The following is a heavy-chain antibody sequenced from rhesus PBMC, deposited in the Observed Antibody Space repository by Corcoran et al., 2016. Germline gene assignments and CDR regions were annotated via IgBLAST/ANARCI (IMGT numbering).Heavy chain of an antibody. V-gene: IGHV4S10*01. J-gene: IGHJ3*01. CDR3: ARESWAFDF. Sequence: QVQLQESGPGVVKPSETLCLTCAVSGGSISDSYRWSWIRQPPGKGLEWIGYIYGSSTSTNYNPSLKSRVTISKDTSKNQFSLKLSSVTAADTAVYYCARESWAFDFWGQGLRVTVSS. CDR2: IYGSSTST. CDR1: GGSISDSYR.